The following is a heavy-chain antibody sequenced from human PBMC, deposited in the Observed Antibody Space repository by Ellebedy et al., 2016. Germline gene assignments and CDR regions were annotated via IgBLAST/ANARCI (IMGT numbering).Heavy chain of an antibody. CDR3: ARGYYDSSGYYSDYFQH. D-gene: IGHD3-22*01. J-gene: IGHJ1*01. CDR2: INAGNGNT. Sequence: ASVKVSXXASGYTFTSYAMHWVRQAPGQRLEWMGWINAGNGNTKYSQKFQGRVTITRDTSASTAYMELSSLRSEDTAVYYCARGYYDSSGYYSDYFQHWGQGTLVTVSS. CDR1: GYTFTSYA. V-gene: IGHV1-3*01.